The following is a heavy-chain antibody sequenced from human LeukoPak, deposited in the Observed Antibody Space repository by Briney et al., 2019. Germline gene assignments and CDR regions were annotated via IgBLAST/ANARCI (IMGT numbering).Heavy chain of an antibody. CDR2: ISYDGSNK. J-gene: IGHJ5*02. V-gene: IGHV3-30*03. D-gene: IGHD3-22*01. CDR1: GFTFSSYG. Sequence: PGGSLRLSCAASGFTFSSYGMHWVRQAPGKGLEWVAVISYDGSNKYYADSVKGRFTISRDNAKNTLYLQMNSLRAEDTAIYYCAGSSGQNWFDPWGQGTLVTVSS. CDR3: AGSSGQNWFDP.